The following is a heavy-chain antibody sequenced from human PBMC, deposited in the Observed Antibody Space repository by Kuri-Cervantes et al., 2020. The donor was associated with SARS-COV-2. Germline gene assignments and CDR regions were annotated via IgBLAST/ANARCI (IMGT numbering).Heavy chain of an antibody. V-gene: IGHV1-69*13. J-gene: IGHJ4*02. CDR3: AISVVTRGFYFDY. CDR2: IIPIFGTA. CDR1: GGTFSSYT. D-gene: IGHD4-23*01. Sequence: SVKVSCKASGGTFSSYTISWVRQAPGQGLEWMGGIIPIFGTANYAQKFQGRVTITADESTSTAYMELSSLRSEDTAVYYCAISVVTRGFYFDYWGQGTLVTVSS.